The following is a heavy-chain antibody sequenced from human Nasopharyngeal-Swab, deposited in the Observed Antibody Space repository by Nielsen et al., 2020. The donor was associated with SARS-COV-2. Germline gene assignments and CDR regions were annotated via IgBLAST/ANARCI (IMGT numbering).Heavy chain of an antibody. Sequence: GEFLKISCAASGFTFSDYYMSWIRQAPGKGLEWVSYISSSSSYTNYADSVKGRFTIPRDNAKNSLYLQMNSLRAEDTAVYYCARGGGSSGWYGAYYYYGMDVWGQGTTVTVSS. V-gene: IGHV3-11*06. D-gene: IGHD6-19*01. CDR1: GFTFSDYY. J-gene: IGHJ6*02. CDR3: ARGGGSSGWYGAYYYYGMDV. CDR2: ISSSSSYT.